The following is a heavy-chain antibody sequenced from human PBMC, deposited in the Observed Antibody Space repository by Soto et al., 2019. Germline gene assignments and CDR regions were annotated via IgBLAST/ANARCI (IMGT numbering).Heavy chain of an antibody. CDR3: ARGDAHIVVVTAILGLFDY. Sequence: GGSLRLSCAASGFTVSSNYMSWVRQAPGKGLEWVSVIYSGGSTYYADSVKGRFTISRDNSKNTLYLQMNSLRAEDTAVYYCARGDAHIVVVTAILGLFDYWGQGTLVTVSS. D-gene: IGHD2-21*02. J-gene: IGHJ4*02. CDR1: GFTVSSNY. CDR2: IYSGGST. V-gene: IGHV3-66*01.